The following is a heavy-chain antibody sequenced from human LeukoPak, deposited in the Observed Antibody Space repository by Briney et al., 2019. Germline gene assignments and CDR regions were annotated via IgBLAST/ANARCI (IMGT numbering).Heavy chain of an antibody. CDR2: FDPEDGET. CDR3: ATVRGVDGDYSYYYYYGMDV. D-gene: IGHD4-17*01. CDR1: GYTLTELS. J-gene: IGHJ6*02. V-gene: IGHV1-24*01. Sequence: ASVKVSCKVSGYTLTELSMHWVRQAPGKGLEWMGDFDPEDGETIYAQKFQGRVTMTEDTSTDTAYMELSSLRSEDTAVYYCATVRGVDGDYSYYYYYGMDVWGQGTTVTVSS.